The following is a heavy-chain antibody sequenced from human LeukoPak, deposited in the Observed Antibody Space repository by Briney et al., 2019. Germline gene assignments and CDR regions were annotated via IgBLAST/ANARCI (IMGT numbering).Heavy chain of an antibody. V-gene: IGHV3-9*01. Sequence: PGGSLRLSCAGSGFIFNNYAMHWVRQAPGKGLEWVSGISWNSGSIGYADSVKGRFTISRDNAKNSLYLQMNSLRAEDTALYYCAKDIGGQPEGVDYWGQGTLVTVSS. CDR2: ISWNSGSI. D-gene: IGHD5-18*01. J-gene: IGHJ4*02. CDR3: AKDIGGQPEGVDY. CDR1: GFIFNNYA.